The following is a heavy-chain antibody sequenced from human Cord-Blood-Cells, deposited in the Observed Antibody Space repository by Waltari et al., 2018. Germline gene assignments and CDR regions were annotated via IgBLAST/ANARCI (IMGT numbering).Heavy chain of an antibody. V-gene: IGHV3-33*01. D-gene: IGHD6-13*01. Sequence: QVQLVESGGGVVQPGRSLRLSCAASGFTFSSYGMHWLRQAPGKGLEWVAVIWYDGSNKYYADSVKGRFTISRDNSKNTLYLQMNSLRAEDTAVYYCARAGPGIAAAGNFDYWGQGTLVTVSS. CDR2: IWYDGSNK. CDR3: ARAGPGIAAAGNFDY. J-gene: IGHJ4*02. CDR1: GFTFSSYG.